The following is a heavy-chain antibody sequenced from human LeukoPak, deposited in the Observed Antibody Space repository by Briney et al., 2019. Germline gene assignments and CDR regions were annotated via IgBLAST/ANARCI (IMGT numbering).Heavy chain of an antibody. CDR2: IYFSGST. CDR1: GGSVSSGSYY. Sequence: SETLSLTCTVSGGSVSSGSYYWVWIRQPPGKGLEWIGSIYFSGSTYYNPSLKSRVTISVDTSKNQFSLTLNSVTAADTAVYYCASNPRLRYFDYWGQGTLVTVSS. CDR3: ASNPRLRYFDY. V-gene: IGHV4-39*01. J-gene: IGHJ4*02.